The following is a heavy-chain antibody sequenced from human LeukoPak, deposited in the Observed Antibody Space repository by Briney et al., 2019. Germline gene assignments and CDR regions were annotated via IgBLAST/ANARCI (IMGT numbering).Heavy chain of an antibody. V-gene: IGHV3-21*01. CDR1: GFTFSSYS. CDR3: AKLPRFRDSSGYILD. D-gene: IGHD3-22*01. CDR2: ISSSSSYI. J-gene: IGHJ4*02. Sequence: GGSLRLSCAASGFTFSSYSMNWVRQAPGKGLEWVSPISSSSSYIYYADSVKGRFTISRDNAKNSLYLQMNSLRAEDTAVYYCAKLPRFRDSSGYILDWGQGTLVTVSS.